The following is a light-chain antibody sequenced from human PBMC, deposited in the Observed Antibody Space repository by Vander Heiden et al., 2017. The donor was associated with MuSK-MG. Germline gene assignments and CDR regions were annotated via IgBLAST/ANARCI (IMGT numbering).Light chain of an antibody. V-gene: IGKV3-20*01. Sequence: IVLTQSPGTLSLSPGERSTLPSRASQSVSSSYLAWYQQKPGQAPRLLIYGASSRATGIPDRFSGSGSGTDFTLTISRLEPEDFAVYYCQQYCSSPWTFGEGTKVEIK. J-gene: IGKJ1*01. CDR3: QQYCSSPWT. CDR1: QSVSSSY. CDR2: GAS.